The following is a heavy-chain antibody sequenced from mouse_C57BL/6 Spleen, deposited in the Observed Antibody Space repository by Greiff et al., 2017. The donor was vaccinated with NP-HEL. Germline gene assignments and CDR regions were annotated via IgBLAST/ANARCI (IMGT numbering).Heavy chain of an antibody. V-gene: IGHV5-4*01. J-gene: IGHJ1*03. CDR2: ISDGGSYT. D-gene: IGHD4-1*01. CDR1: GFTFSSYA. Sequence: EVMLVESGGGLVKPGGSLKLSCAASGFTFSSYAMSWVRQTPEKRLEWVATISDGGSYTYYPDNVKGRFTISRDNAKNNLYLQMSHLKSEDTAMYYCARDGFLTVWYFDVWGTGTTVTVSS. CDR3: ARDGFLTVWYFDV.